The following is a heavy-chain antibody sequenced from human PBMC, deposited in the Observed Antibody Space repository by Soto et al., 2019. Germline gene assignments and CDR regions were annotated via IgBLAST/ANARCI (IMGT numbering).Heavy chain of an antibody. Sequence: ASVKVSCKASGDTFTANYIHWVRQAPGQGFEWMGWINPNSGGTNYAQKFQGRVTMTRDTSISTAYMELSRLRSDDTAVYYCARALDGRDYYDSSGYYYVMGWFDPWGQGTLVTVSS. CDR3: ARALDGRDYYDSSGYYYVMGWFDP. CDR1: GDTFTANY. CDR2: INPNSGGT. D-gene: IGHD3-22*01. V-gene: IGHV1-2*02. J-gene: IGHJ5*02.